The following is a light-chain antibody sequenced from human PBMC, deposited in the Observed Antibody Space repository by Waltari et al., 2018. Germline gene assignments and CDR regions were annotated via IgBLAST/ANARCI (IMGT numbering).Light chain of an antibody. CDR1: QSISHY. CDR2: DAS. Sequence: EIVLTQSPATLSLSPGARATLSCKASQSISHYLAWYQQKPGHTPRLLIFDASNRATGIPARFSGRGSGTDFTLTISSLEPEDFAVYYCQQRANSPITFGPGTTVDIK. J-gene: IGKJ3*01. CDR3: QQRANSPIT. V-gene: IGKV3-11*01.